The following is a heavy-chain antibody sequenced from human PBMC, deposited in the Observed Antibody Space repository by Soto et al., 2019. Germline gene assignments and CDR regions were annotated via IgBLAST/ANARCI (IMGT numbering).Heavy chain of an antibody. CDR3: ARDLPGYCSGGSCYTEHVDI. CDR2: ISSSSSYI. V-gene: IGHV3-21*01. J-gene: IGHJ3*02. D-gene: IGHD2-15*01. CDR1: GFTFSSYS. Sequence: GGSLRLSCAASGFTFSSYSMNWVRQAPGKGLEWVSSISSSSSYIYYADSVKGRFTISRDNAKNSLYLQMNSLRAEDTAVYYCARDLPGYCSGGSCYTEHVDIWGQGTMVTVSS.